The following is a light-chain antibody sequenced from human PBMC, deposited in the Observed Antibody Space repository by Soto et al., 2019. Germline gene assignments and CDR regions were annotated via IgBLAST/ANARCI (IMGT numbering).Light chain of an antibody. Sequence: IQLTQSPSSLSASVGDSVTITCRASQDITSYLAWYQQKPGKAPNLLIYGASTLQSGVPSRFSGSGSGTDFTLTISSXQAEDFATYYCQQTRSYPSTFGGGTKVDIK. V-gene: IGKV1-9*01. CDR3: QQTRSYPST. CDR2: GAS. J-gene: IGKJ4*01. CDR1: QDITSY.